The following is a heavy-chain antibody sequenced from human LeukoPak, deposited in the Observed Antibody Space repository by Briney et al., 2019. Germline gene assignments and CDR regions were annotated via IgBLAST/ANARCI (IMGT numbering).Heavy chain of an antibody. CDR2: INPNSGGT. CDR3: ARDDRRIAVAGTPYNY. V-gene: IGHV1-2*02. Sequence: AASVKVSCKASGYTFTGYYMHWVRQAPGQGLEWMGWINPNSGGTNYAQKFQGRVTMTRDTSISTAYMELSRLRSDDTAVYYCARDDRRIAVAGTPYNYWGQGTLVTVSS. D-gene: IGHD6-19*01. CDR1: GYTFTGYY. J-gene: IGHJ4*02.